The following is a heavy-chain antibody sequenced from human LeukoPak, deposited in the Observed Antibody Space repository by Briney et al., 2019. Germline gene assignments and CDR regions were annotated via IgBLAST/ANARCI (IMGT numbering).Heavy chain of an antibody. CDR2: ISGSSSTI. D-gene: IGHD7-27*01. J-gene: IGHJ5*02. CDR1: GFTFSSYS. Sequence: GGSLRLSCAASGFTFSSYSMNWVRQAPGKGLEWVSYISGSSSTIYYADSVKGRFTISRDNAKNSLYLQMNSLRAEDTAVYYCARLGIGNWFDPWGQGTLVTVSS. CDR3: ARLGIGNWFDP. V-gene: IGHV3-48*01.